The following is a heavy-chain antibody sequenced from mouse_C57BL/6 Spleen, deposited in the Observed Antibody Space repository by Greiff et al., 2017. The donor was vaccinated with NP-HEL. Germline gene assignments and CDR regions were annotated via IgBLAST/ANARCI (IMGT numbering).Heavy chain of an antibody. D-gene: IGHD2-2*01. J-gene: IGHJ1*03. Sequence: EVQLQESGPGLVKPSQSLSLTCSVTGYSITSGYYWNWIRQFPGNKLEWMGYISYDGSNNYNPSLKNRISITRDTSKNQFFLKLNSVTTEDTATYYCARLRGYDGRYFDVWGTGTTVTVSS. CDR2: ISYDGSN. CDR1: GYSITSGYY. CDR3: ARLRGYDGRYFDV. V-gene: IGHV3-6*01.